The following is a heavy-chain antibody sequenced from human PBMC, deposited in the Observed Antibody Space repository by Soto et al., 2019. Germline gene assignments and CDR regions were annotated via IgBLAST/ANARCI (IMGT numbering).Heavy chain of an antibody. D-gene: IGHD6-13*01. CDR1: GGSIGSSSYY. CDR2: IYYSGST. V-gene: IGHV4-39*01. Sequence: SETLSLTCTVSGGSIGSSSYYWGWIRQPPGKGLEWIGSIYYSGSTYYNPSLKSRVTISVDTSKNQFSLKLSSVTAADTAVYYCARLGGTGSSRDRRFDPWGQGTLVTVSS. J-gene: IGHJ5*02. CDR3: ARLGGTGSSRDRRFDP.